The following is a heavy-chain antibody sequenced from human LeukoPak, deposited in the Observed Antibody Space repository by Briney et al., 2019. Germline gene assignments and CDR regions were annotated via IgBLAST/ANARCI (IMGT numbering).Heavy chain of an antibody. CDR1: GFTFDDYA. CDR3: AKGGAVAGIYYFGY. V-gene: IGHV3-9*01. Sequence: GGSLRLSCAASGFTFDDYAMHWVRQAPGKGLEWVSGISWNSGSIGYADSVKGRFTISRDNAKNSLYLQMNSLRAEDTALYYCAKGGAVAGIYYFGYWGQGTLVTVSS. J-gene: IGHJ4*02. D-gene: IGHD6-19*01. CDR2: ISWNSGSI.